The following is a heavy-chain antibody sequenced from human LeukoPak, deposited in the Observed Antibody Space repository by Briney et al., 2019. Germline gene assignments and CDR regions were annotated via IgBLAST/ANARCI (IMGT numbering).Heavy chain of an antibody. CDR1: GFTFSNAC. V-gene: IGHV3-15*01. Sequence: PGGSLRLSCAASGFTFSNACMIWVRQAPGTGLEWVGHIKSQTHGGTTDYAAPVKGRFTISRDDSENTVFLQMHSLKTEDTAVYYCATEFFDNGYNFWGQGTLVTLST. D-gene: IGHD3/OR15-3a*01. J-gene: IGHJ4*02. CDR3: ATEFFDNGYNF. CDR2: IKSQTHGGTT.